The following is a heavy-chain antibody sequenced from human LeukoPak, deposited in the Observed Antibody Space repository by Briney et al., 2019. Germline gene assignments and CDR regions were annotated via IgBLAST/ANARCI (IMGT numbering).Heavy chain of an antibody. CDR3: AKDGSSGWANYYFDY. D-gene: IGHD6-19*01. Sequence: GGSLRLSCAASGFTFSNYWMSWVRQAPGKGLEWVAVISYDGLTTHYADSVKGRFTISRDNSKKMLYLQMNSLRAEDTAVYYCAKDGSSGWANYYFDYWGQGSLVTVSS. CDR1: GFTFSNYW. CDR2: ISYDGLTT. J-gene: IGHJ4*02. V-gene: IGHV3-30*18.